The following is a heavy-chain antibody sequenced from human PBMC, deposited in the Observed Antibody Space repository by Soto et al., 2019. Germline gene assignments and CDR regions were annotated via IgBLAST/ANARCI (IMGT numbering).Heavy chain of an antibody. CDR1: GGTFSSSG. Sequence: QGHLVQSGTEVKKPGSSVKVSCKASGGTFSSSGFSWVRQAPGQGLEWMGMIVPSLDTTNYAQKFQARVTITADEVTRTAYMELRSLRSEDTAVYYCARWPQPRYTADPYAVDVWGQGTRVIVSS. CDR2: IVPSLDTT. CDR3: ARWPQPRYTADPYAVDV. J-gene: IGHJ6*02. V-gene: IGHV1-69*11. D-gene: IGHD3-16*02.